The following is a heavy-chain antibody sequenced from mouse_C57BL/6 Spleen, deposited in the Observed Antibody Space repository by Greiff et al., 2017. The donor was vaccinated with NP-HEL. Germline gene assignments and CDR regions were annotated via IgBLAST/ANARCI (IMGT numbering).Heavy chain of an antibody. CDR1: GFNITDYY. V-gene: IGHV14-1*01. CDR3: TRIYYYGVYYAMDY. CDR2: IDPEDGDT. D-gene: IGHD1-1*01. Sequence: EVQLQQSGAELVRPGASVKLSCTASGFNITDYYMHWVKQRPEQGLEWIGRIDPEDGDTEYAPKFQGKATMTADTSSNTAYLQLSSLTSEDTAVYYCTRIYYYGVYYAMDYWGQGTSVTVSS. J-gene: IGHJ4*01.